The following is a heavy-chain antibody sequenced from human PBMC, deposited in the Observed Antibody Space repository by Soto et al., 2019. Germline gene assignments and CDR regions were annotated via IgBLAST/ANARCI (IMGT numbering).Heavy chain of an antibody. CDR2: ISASGGST. Sequence: EVQLLESGGGLVQPGGSLRLSCAASGFTFSSYAMSWVRQAPGKGLEWVSAISASGGSTYYADSVKGRFTISRDNSKNTLYLQMNSLNAKDTAVSYCAKSELAHDAFDIWGQGTMVTVSS. J-gene: IGHJ3*02. CDR1: GFTFSSYA. CDR3: AKSELAHDAFDI. V-gene: IGHV3-23*01. D-gene: IGHD1-7*01.